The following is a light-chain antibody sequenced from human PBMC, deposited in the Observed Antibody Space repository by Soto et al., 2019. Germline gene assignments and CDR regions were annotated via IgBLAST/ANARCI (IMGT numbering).Light chain of an antibody. Sequence: EIVLTQSPGTLSLSPGERSPLSCRASQSVTSSYLAWYQQKPGQAPRLLIYGASSRATGITDRFSGSGSGTDFSLTISRLEPEDFAVYSCHQYDCSPRTLGQWTTVQI. CDR3: HQYDCSPRT. CDR1: QSVTSSY. J-gene: IGKJ1*01. V-gene: IGKV3-20*01. CDR2: GAS.